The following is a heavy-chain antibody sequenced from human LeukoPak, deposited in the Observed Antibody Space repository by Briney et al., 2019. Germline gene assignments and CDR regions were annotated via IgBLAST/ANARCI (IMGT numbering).Heavy chain of an antibody. Sequence: PSETLSLTCTVSGGSISSSSYYWGWLRQPPGKGLEWIGSIYYSGSTYYNPSLKSRVTISVDTSKNQFSLKLSSVTAADTAVYYCARHVHRRRNWFDPWGQGTLVTVSS. J-gene: IGHJ5*02. CDR1: GGSISSSSYY. D-gene: IGHD1-1*01. V-gene: IGHV4-39*01. CDR2: IYYSGST. CDR3: ARHVHRRRNWFDP.